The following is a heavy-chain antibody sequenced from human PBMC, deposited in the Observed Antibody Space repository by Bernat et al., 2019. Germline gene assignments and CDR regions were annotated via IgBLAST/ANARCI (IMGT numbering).Heavy chain of an antibody. CDR3: AGGNYYGSGSYYAPFDY. Sequence: QVQLVQSGAEVKKPGSSVKVSWKASGGTFSSYAISWVRQAPGQGLEWMGGIIPIFGTANYAQKFQGRVTITADESTSTAYMELSSLRSEDTAVYYCAGGNYYGSGSYYAPFDYWGQGTLVTVSS. D-gene: IGHD3-10*01. CDR2: IIPIFGTA. V-gene: IGHV1-69*01. CDR1: GGTFSSYA. J-gene: IGHJ4*02.